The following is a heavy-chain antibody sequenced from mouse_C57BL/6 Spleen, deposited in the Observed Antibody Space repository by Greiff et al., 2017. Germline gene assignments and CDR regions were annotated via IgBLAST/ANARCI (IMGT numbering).Heavy chain of an antibody. J-gene: IGHJ4*01. CDR3: ARRYYYGSSYNAMDY. Sequence: QVQLQQPGAELVMPGASVKLSCKASGYTFTSYWMHWVKQRPGQGLEWIGEIDPSDSYTNYNQKFKGKSTLTVDKSSSTAYMQLSSLTSEDSAVYYCARRYYYGSSYNAMDYWGQGTSVTVSS. CDR1: GYTFTSYW. V-gene: IGHV1-69*01. CDR2: IDPSDSYT. D-gene: IGHD1-1*01.